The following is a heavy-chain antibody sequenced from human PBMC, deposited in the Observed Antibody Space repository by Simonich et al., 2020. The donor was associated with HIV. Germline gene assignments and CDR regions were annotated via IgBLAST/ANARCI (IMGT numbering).Heavy chain of an antibody. CDR3: ARGGGTTPRQQLVFDF. Sequence: QVQLQQWGAGLLKPSETLSLTCAVYGGSFSGSYGGWLRQPPGKGLEWIGEINHSGRTNYNPSLKRRVTIAVDTSKNQFSLKLTSVTAADTAVYYCARGGGTTPRQQLVFDFWGQGTLVTVSS. CDR1: GGSFSGSY. V-gene: IGHV4-34*01. D-gene: IGHD6-6*01. CDR2: INHSGRT. J-gene: IGHJ4*02.